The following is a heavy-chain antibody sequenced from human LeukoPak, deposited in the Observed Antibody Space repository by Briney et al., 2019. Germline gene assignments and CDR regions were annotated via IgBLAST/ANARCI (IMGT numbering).Heavy chain of an antibody. D-gene: IGHD3-10*01. CDR3: AKRASGSGTSLYYFDY. CDR2: ISNSAGST. J-gene: IGHJ4*02. V-gene: IGHV3-23*01. CDR1: GFTFSSYA. Sequence: PGGSLRLSCAAPGFTFSSYAMSWVRQAPGKGLGWASVISNSAGSTFYADSVKGRFTISRDNSKNTLYLQMNSLRAEDTAVYYCAKRASGSGTSLYYFDYWGQGTLVTVSS.